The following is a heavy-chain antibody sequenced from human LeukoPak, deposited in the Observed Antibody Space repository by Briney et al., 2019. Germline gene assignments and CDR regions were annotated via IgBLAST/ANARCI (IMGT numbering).Heavy chain of an antibody. D-gene: IGHD4-23*01. Sequence: SVKVSCTASGGTFSSYAISWVRQAPGQGLEWMGGIIPIFGTANYAQKFQGRVTITADESTSTAYMELSSLRSEDTAVYYCARGGRTVVTPYDYWGQGTLVTVSS. J-gene: IGHJ4*02. CDR2: IIPIFGTA. V-gene: IGHV1-69*13. CDR1: GGTFSSYA. CDR3: ARGGRTVVTPYDY.